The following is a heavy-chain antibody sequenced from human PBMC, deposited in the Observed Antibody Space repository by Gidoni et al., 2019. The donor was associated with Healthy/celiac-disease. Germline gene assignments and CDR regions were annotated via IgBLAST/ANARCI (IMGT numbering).Heavy chain of an antibody. CDR2: ISGRCGST. J-gene: IGHJ5*02. V-gene: IGHV3-23*01. CDR1: GFTFSSYA. D-gene: IGHD2-21*02. CDR3: AKEIDGGNSGWFDP. Sequence: EVPLLESGGGLVQPGGSLRLSCAASGFTFSSYAMSGVRQAPGKGLEWVSAISGRCGSTYYADSVKGRFTISRDNSKNTLYLQMNSLRAEDTAVYYCAKEIDGGNSGWFDPWGQGTLVTVSS.